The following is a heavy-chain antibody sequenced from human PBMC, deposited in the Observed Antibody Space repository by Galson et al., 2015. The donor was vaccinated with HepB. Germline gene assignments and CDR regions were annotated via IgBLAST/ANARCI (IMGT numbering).Heavy chain of an antibody. CDR2: ITYDGTNK. V-gene: IGHV3-30*04. Sequence: SLRLSCAASGFTFNSYAMHWARQAPGKGLQWVAVITYDGTNKFYARSVKGRFTISRDNSGNTLFLHMNSLRPEDTAPYYCVKGGGYSAIRGRGGFDSWGQGALVTVSS. J-gene: IGHJ4*02. CDR3: VKGGGYSAIRGRGGFDS. CDR1: GFTFNSYA. D-gene: IGHD5-12*01.